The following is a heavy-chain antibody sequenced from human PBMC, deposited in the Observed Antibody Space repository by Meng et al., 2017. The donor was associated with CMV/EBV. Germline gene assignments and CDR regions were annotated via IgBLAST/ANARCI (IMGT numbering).Heavy chain of an antibody. J-gene: IGHJ2*01. V-gene: IGHV4-4*02. CDR1: GGSISSSNW. D-gene: IGHD4-23*01. CDR2: IYHSGST. CDR3: ARLGDYGGNSGVDFDL. Sequence: SETLSLTCAVSGGSISSSNWWSWVRQPPGKGLEWIGEIYHSGSTNYNPSLKSRVTISVDTSKNQFSLKLSSVTAADTAVYYCARLGDYGGNSGVDFDLWGRGTLVTVSS.